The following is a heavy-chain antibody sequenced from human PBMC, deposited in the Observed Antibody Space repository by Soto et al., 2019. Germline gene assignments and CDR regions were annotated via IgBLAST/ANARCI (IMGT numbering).Heavy chain of an antibody. J-gene: IGHJ3*02. Sequence: ASVKVSCKASGYTFTSYAMHWVRQAPGQRLEWMGWINAGNGNTKYSQKFQGRVTITRDTSASTAYMELSSLRSEDTAVYYCASGKYSSIAALNAFDIWGQGTMVTVSS. CDR1: GYTFTSYA. D-gene: IGHD6-6*01. CDR3: ASGKYSSIAALNAFDI. V-gene: IGHV1-3*01. CDR2: INAGNGNT.